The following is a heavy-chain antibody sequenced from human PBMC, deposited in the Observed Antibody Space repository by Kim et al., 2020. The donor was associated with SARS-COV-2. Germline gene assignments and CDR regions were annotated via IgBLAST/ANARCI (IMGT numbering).Heavy chain of an antibody. Sequence: YNPSLKSRVTISVDTSKNQFSLKLSSVTAADTAVYYCARQGYSSSWPLDYWGQGTLVTVSS. CDR3: ARQGYSSSWPLDY. D-gene: IGHD6-13*01. V-gene: IGHV4-39*01. J-gene: IGHJ4*02.